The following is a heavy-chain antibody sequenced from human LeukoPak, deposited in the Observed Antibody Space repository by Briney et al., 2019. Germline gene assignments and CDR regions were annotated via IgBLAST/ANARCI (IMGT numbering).Heavy chain of an antibody. J-gene: IGHJ5*02. V-gene: IGHV3-23*01. CDR2: ISGSGGST. CDR3: AKDHYDSSGYYYTDNWFDP. Sequence: PGGSLRLSCAASGFTFSSYAMSWVRQAPGKGLEWVSAISGSGGSTYYADSVKGRFTISRDNSKNTLYLQMNSLRAEDTAVYYCAKDHYDSSGYYYTDNWFDPWGQGTLVTVSS. D-gene: IGHD3-22*01. CDR1: GFTFSSYA.